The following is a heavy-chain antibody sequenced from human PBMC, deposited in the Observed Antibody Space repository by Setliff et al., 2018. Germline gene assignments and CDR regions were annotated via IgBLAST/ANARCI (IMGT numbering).Heavy chain of an antibody. CDR1: GFTFSSYW. CDR3: ARPLSSSWYVGLDS. CDR2: ISYDGSTK. V-gene: IGHV3-30*03. J-gene: IGHJ4*02. Sequence: GGSLRLSCAASGFTFSSYWMSWVRQAPGKGLEWVAVISYDGSTKYYTDSVKGRFTISTDTSKSTLYLQMNSLRTEDTAVYYCARPLSSSWYVGLDSWGQGTLVTVSS. D-gene: IGHD6-13*01.